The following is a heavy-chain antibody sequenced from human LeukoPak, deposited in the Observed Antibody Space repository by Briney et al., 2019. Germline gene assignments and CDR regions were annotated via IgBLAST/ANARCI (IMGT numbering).Heavy chain of an antibody. V-gene: IGHV4-39*01. J-gene: IGHJ4*02. CDR1: GGSISNSGYY. D-gene: IGHD3-22*01. Sequence: SETLSLTCTVSGGSISNSGYYWGWIRQPPGKGLEWIGNIYYSGSTYYNPSLKSRVTISVDTSKNQFSLKLSSVTAADTAVYYCAKTYYYDPFDFWGQGNLVTVSS. CDR3: AKTYYYDPFDF. CDR2: IYYSGST.